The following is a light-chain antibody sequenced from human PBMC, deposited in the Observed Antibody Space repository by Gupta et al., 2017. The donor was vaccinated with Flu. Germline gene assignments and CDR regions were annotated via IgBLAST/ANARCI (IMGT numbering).Light chain of an antibody. CDR3: QQIDNNPLVT. V-gene: IGKV1-39*01. J-gene: IGKJ3*01. CDR2: AAS. CDR1: QSIRSY. Sequence: SLSASVGDRVTITCRASQSIRSYLARYKHKPGKAPKLLIYAASSWQSGVPSRFSGSGSGTDFTLTISGRQPEDVATYYCQQIDNNPLVTFGPGTNVDI.